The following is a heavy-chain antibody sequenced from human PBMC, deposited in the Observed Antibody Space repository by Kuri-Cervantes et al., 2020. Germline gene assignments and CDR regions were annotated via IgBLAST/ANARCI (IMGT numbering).Heavy chain of an antibody. CDR2: ISSSGSTI. CDR3: ARIFEH. CDR1: GFTFSSYS. J-gene: IGHJ4*01. V-gene: IGHV3-48*04. Sequence: GESLKISCAASGFTFSSYSMNWVRQAPGKGLEWVSYISSSGSTINYSDSVKGRFTISRDNAKNSLYLDMSSLRAEDTALYYCARIFEHWGQGSLVTVSS.